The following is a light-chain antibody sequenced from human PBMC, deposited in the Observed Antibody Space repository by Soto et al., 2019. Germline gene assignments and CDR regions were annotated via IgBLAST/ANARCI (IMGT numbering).Light chain of an antibody. J-gene: IGKJ4*01. CDR3: QKYNNWPLT. V-gene: IGKV3-15*01. CDR1: QSVSSN. CDR2: GAS. Sequence: EIVMTQSPAILSVSPGERATLSCRASQSVSSNLAWYQQKPGQAPRLLIYGASTRATGIPARFSGSGSGTEFPLTISSLQSEDFAVYYCQKYNNWPLTFGGGTKVEIK.